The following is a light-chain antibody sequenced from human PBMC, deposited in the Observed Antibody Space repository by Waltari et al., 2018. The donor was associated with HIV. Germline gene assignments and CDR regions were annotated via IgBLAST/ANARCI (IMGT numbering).Light chain of an antibody. CDR3: AAWADSLSAVV. CDR1: SSDVGGYNY. J-gene: IGLJ2*01. V-gene: IGLV2-8*01. CDR2: EVS. Sequence: QSALTQPPSASGSPGQSVTISCTGTSSDVGGYNYVSWYQQYPGKAPKFMIYEVSKRPSGVPDRFFGSKSGNTASLTVFGLQAEDEADYYCAAWADSLSAVVFGGGTKLTVL.